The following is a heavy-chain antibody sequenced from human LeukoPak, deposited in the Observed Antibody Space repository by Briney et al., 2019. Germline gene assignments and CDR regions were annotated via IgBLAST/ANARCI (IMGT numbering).Heavy chain of an antibody. V-gene: IGHV1-69*01. D-gene: IGHD3-3*01. CDR1: GGTFSSYA. CDR2: IIPIFGTA. Sequence: SVKVSCKASGGTFSSYAISWVRQAPGQGLEWMGGIIPIFGTANYAQKFQGRVTITVDESTSTAYMELSSLRSEDTAVYYCARGVYYDFWSGYVQAPYYYYGMDVWGQGTTVTVSS. J-gene: IGHJ6*02. CDR3: ARGVYYDFWSGYVQAPYYYYGMDV.